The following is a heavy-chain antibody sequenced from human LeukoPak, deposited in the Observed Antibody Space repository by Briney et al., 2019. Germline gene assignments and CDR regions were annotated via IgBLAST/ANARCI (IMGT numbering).Heavy chain of an antibody. Sequence: AGGSLRLSCAASGLTFSSYSMNWVRQAPGKGLEWVSSISSSSSYIYYADSVKGRFTISRDNAKNSLYLQMNSLRAEDTAVYYCARAEIVGATYAYFDYWGQGTLVTVSS. V-gene: IGHV3-21*01. D-gene: IGHD1-26*01. J-gene: IGHJ4*02. CDR2: ISSSSSYI. CDR3: ARAEIVGATYAYFDY. CDR1: GLTFSSYS.